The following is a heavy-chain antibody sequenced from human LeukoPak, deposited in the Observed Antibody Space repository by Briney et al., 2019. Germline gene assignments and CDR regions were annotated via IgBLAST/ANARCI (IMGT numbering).Heavy chain of an antibody. CDR3: ARGWYDSLYRRFDY. CDR1: GFTVSSSY. J-gene: IGHJ4*02. CDR2: IYSGGST. D-gene: IGHD3-22*01. Sequence: GGSLRLSCAASGFTVSSSYMSWVRQAPGKGLEWVSVIYSGGSTYYADSVKGRFTISRDNSKNTLYLQMNSLSAEDTAVYYCARGWYDSLYRRFDYWGQGTLVTVSS. V-gene: IGHV3-66*01.